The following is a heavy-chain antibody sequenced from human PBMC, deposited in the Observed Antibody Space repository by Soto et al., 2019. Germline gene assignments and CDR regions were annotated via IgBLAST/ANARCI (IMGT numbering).Heavy chain of an antibody. CDR1: GFTFSSYW. V-gene: IGHV3-74*01. J-gene: IGHJ4*02. CDR2: INSDGSNK. D-gene: IGHD2-2*01. CDR3: AKDRAHGYCSSTSCYPSDY. Sequence: GGSLRLSCAASGFTFSSYWMHWVRQAPGKGLVWVSRINSDGSNKCYADSVKGRFTISRDNSKNTLYLQMNSLRAEDTAVYYCAKDRAHGYCSSTSCYPSDYWGQGTLVTVSS.